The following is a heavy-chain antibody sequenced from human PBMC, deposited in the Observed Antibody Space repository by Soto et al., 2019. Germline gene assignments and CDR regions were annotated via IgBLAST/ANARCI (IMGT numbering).Heavy chain of an antibody. CDR2: VSPYSGNT. Sequence: QVQLVQSGDEVRKPGSSVKVACKASGYIFINYGIAWVRQAPGQGLEWMGWVSPYSGNTNYATKFHGRLTMTTDTSTSTAYMDLGSLTSDDTAVYYCATVDNYVSPTPQDVWGQGTTVTVSS. J-gene: IGHJ6*02. V-gene: IGHV1-18*01. CDR3: ATVDNYVSPTPQDV. D-gene: IGHD3-16*01. CDR1: GYIFINYG.